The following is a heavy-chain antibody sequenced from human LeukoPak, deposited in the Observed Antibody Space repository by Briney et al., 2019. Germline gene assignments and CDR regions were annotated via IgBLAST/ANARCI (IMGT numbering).Heavy chain of an antibody. CDR1: GGSISDYY. CDR2: IFGSGSS. J-gene: IGHJ3*02. Sequence: SSETLSLTCTVSGGSISDYYWSWIRQPPGKGLEWIGWIFGSGSSNYNPSLKSRLTISVDTSKNQFSLKLTSATAADTAVYYCAREKDTWSNHAKIRYDIWGQGTMVTVSS. D-gene: IGHD3-16*02. CDR3: AREKDTWSNHAKIRYDI. V-gene: IGHV4-59*01.